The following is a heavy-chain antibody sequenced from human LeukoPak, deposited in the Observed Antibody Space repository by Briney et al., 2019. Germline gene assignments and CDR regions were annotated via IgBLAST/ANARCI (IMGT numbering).Heavy chain of an antibody. CDR1: GGSISSSSYY. V-gene: IGHV4-39*07. CDR2: INHSGST. D-gene: IGHD7-27*01. Sequence: PSETLSLTCTVSGGSISSSSYYWGWIRQPPGKGLEWIGEINHSGSTNYNPSLKSRVTISVETSKYQFSLKLSSVTAADTAVYYCAREKGTGDGYFDYWGQGTLVTVSS. CDR3: AREKGTGDGYFDY. J-gene: IGHJ4*02.